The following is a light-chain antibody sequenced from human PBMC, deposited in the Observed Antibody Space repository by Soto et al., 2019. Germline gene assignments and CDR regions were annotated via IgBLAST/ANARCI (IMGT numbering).Light chain of an antibody. CDR3: QHYNKWPLT. CDR2: FAS. V-gene: IGKV3-15*01. Sequence: EVVMTQSPATLSVSPGEKATLSCRASHIVSNNLAWYQQKPGQAPRLLIYFASTRATGIPARFSGSGSGTEFTLTISSLQSEDFAVYYWQHYNKWPLTFGGGTKVETK. J-gene: IGKJ4*01. CDR1: HIVSNN.